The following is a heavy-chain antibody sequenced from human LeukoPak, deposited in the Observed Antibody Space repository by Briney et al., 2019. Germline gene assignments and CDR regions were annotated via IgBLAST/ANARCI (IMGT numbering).Heavy chain of an antibody. J-gene: IGHJ4*02. CDR1: GGTFSSYA. Sequence: SVKVSCKASGGTFSSYAISWVRQAPGQGLEWMGRIIPIFGTANYAQKFQGRVTITADESTSTAYMELSSLRSEDTAVYYCARDGYYDFWSGLFDYWGQGTLVTVSS. V-gene: IGHV1-69*01. CDR2: IIPIFGTA. CDR3: ARDGYYDFWSGLFDY. D-gene: IGHD3-3*01.